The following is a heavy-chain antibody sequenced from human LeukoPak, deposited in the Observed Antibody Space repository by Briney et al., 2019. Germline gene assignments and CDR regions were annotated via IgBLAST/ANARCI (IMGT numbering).Heavy chain of an antibody. V-gene: IGHV1-8*01. J-gene: IGHJ4*02. CDR1: GYTFTSYD. CDR3: ARGPTSNYYDSSGYYPTGN. Sequence: GASVKVSCKASGYTFTSYDINWVRQATGQGLEWMGWMNPNSGNTGYAQKFQGRVTMTRNTSISTAYMELSSLRSEDTAVYYCARGPTSNYYDSSGYYPTGNWGQGTLVTVSS. CDR2: MNPNSGNT. D-gene: IGHD3-22*01.